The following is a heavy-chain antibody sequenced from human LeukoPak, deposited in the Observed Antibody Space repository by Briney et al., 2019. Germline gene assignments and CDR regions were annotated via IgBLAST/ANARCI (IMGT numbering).Heavy chain of an antibody. CDR3: ASAFTYSYDSSGFDAFDI. CDR2: INPNSGGT. V-gene: IGHV1-2*02. D-gene: IGHD3-22*01. J-gene: IGHJ3*02. Sequence: ASVKVSCKASGYTFTGYYMHWVRQAPGQGLEWMGWINPNSGGTNYARKFQGRVTMTRDTSISTAYMELSRLRSDDTAVYYCASAFTYSYDSSGFDAFDIWGQGTMVTVSS. CDR1: GYTFTGYY.